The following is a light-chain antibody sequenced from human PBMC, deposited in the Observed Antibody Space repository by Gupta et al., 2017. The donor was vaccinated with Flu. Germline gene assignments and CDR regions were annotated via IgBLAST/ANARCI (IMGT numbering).Light chain of an antibody. J-gene: IGKJ3*01. CDR1: QGINNY. CDR3: QNNNSPPRT. Sequence: DMQMNQSPSSLSASVGERVTITCRASQGINNYLAWNQQKPGKIPDLLIYAASTVQSGVPSRFSGSGSETDFTLTISSLQPEDVASYYCQNNNSPPRTFGHGTQVEIK. CDR2: AAS. V-gene: IGKV1-27*01.